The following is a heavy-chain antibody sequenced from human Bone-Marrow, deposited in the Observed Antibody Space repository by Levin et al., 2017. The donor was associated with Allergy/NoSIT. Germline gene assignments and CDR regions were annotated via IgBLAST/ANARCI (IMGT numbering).Heavy chain of an antibody. J-gene: IGHJ4*02. D-gene: IGHD3-10*01. Sequence: GASVKVSCAASGFTFSDYWMSWVRQAPGKSLERVAHINKDGSDKYYVDSVKGRITVSRDNAKNSVTLQMNSLRADDTAVYYCARDADRGGDLDYWGQGTLVTVSS. CDR1: GFTFSDYW. CDR3: ARDADRGGDLDY. CDR2: INKDGSDK. V-gene: IGHV3-7*04.